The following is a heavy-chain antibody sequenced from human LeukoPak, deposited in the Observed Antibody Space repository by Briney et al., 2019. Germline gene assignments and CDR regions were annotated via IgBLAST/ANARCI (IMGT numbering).Heavy chain of an antibody. CDR2: IIPIFGTA. CDR1: GGTFSSYA. CDR3: ARDRWVCSSTSCSSRSPFDY. D-gene: IGHD2-2*01. J-gene: IGHJ4*02. V-gene: IGHV1-69*13. Sequence: SVKVSCKASGGTFSSYAISWVRQAPGQGLEWMGGIIPIFGTANYAQKFQGRVTITADESTSTAYMELSSLRFKDTAVYYCARDRWVCSSTSCSSRSPFDYWGQGTLVTVSS.